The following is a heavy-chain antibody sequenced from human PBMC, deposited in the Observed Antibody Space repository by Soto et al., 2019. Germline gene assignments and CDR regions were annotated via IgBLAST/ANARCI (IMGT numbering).Heavy chain of an antibody. J-gene: IGHJ4*02. CDR2: IIPILGIA. Sequence: ASVKVSCKASGGTFSSYTISWVRQAPGQGLEWMGRIIPILGIANYAQKFQGRVTITADKSTSTAYMELSSLRSEDTALYYCARAYSSSFGYFDYWGQGTLVTVSS. CDR1: GGTFSSYT. V-gene: IGHV1-69*02. D-gene: IGHD6-6*01. CDR3: ARAYSSSFGYFDY.